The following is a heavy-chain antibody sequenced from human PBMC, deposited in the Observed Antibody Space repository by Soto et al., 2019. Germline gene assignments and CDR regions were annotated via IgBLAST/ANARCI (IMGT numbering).Heavy chain of an antibody. V-gene: IGHV4-30-4*01. CDR1: GGSISSGDYY. J-gene: IGHJ3*02. D-gene: IGHD3-22*01. Sequence: QVQLQESGPGLVKPSQTLSLTCTVSGGSISSGDYYWSWIRQPPGKGLEWIGYIYYSGSTYYNPSFKSRVTISVDTSKNQFSLKLSSVTAADTAVYYCARAKGSSGYYPGAFDIWGQGTMVTVSS. CDR2: IYYSGST. CDR3: ARAKGSSGYYPGAFDI.